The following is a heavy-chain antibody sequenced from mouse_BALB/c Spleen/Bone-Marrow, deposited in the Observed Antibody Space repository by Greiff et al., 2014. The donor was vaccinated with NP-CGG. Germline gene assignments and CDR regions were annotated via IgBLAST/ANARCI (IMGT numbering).Heavy chain of an antibody. CDR2: IYPGDGST. J-gene: IGHJ4*01. D-gene: IGHD2-1*01. Sequence: QVQLQQSGPELVKPGALVRISCKASGYTFTSYDINWVKQRPGQGLEWIGWIYPGDGSTKYNEKFKGKATLTADKSSSTAYMQLSSLTSENSAVYFCARRRIYYGNYDYAMDYWGQGTSVTVSS. CDR1: GYTFTSYD. CDR3: ARRRIYYGNYDYAMDY. V-gene: IGHV1S56*01.